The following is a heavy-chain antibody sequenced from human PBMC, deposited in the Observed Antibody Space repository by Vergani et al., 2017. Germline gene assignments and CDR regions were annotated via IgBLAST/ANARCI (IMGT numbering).Heavy chain of an antibody. V-gene: IGHV1-69*08. CDR1: GGTFSSYT. D-gene: IGHD2-2*02. J-gene: IGHJ6*02. CDR3: AREWYQLLYGVYYYCMDV. CDR2: IIPILGIA. Sequence: QVQLVQSGAEVKKPGSSVKVSCKASGGTFSSYTISWVRQAPGQGLEWMGRIIPILGIANYAQKFQGRVTITADKSTSTAYMELSSLRSEDTAVYYCAREWYQLLYGVYYYCMDVWGQGTTVTVSS.